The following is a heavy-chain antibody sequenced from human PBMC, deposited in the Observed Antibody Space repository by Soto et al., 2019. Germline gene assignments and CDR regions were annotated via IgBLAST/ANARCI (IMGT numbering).Heavy chain of an antibody. Sequence: QVQLVESGGGVVRPGRSLRLTCAASGFTFRNYGMHWVRHAPGKGLEWVAVISHDGSDKYYADSMKGRFIISRDNSENTLFLNMNSLKPEDTAVYYCAKENQHRVHDSWVEGTLVTVSS. CDR3: AKENQHRVHDS. J-gene: IGHJ5*01. D-gene: IGHD2-21*01. V-gene: IGHV3-30*18. CDR2: ISHDGSDK. CDR1: GFTFRNYG.